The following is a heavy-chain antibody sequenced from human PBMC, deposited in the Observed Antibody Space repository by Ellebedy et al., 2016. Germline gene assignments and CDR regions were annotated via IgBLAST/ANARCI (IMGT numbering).Heavy chain of an antibody. Sequence: EGSLRLSXAASGFTFSTYWMSWVRQAPGKGLEWVSAISGSGGSTYYADSVKGRFTISRDNSKNTLYLQMNSLRAEDTAVYYCEISDFWSGYYGTFDIWGQGTMVTVSS. D-gene: IGHD3-3*01. J-gene: IGHJ3*02. CDR2: ISGSGGST. CDR3: EISDFWSGYYGTFDI. CDR1: GFTFSTYW. V-gene: IGHV3-23*01.